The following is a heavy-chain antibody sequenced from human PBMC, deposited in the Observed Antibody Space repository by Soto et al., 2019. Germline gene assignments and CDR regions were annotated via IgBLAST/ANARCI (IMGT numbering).Heavy chain of an antibody. CDR3: ARAYGDYHYYYYMDV. Sequence: SETLSLTCTVSGGSISSGDYYWSWIRQPPGKGLEWIGYIYYSGSTYYNPSLKSRVTISVDTSKNQFSLKLSSVTAADTAVYYCARAYGDYHYYYYMDVWGKGTTVTVSS. D-gene: IGHD4-17*01. CDR2: IYYSGST. V-gene: IGHV4-30-4*01. CDR1: GGSISSGDYY. J-gene: IGHJ6*03.